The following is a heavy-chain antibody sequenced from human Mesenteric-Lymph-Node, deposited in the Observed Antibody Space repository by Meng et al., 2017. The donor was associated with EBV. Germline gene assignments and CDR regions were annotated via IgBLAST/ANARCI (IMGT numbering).Heavy chain of an antibody. J-gene: IGHJ5*02. Sequence: GSGPGMLKPCGPLSPTLAVSGGSISSYNWWSWVRQTPGKGLEWIGEIFHSGTTNNNPSLRSRLTLSVDKSKNQFSLRLSSVTAADTAVYYCAKVDGSGRSNWFDPWGQGTLVTVSS. CDR1: GGSISSYNW. V-gene: IGHV4-4*02. CDR2: IFHSGTT. CDR3: AKVDGSGRSNWFDP. D-gene: IGHD3-10*01.